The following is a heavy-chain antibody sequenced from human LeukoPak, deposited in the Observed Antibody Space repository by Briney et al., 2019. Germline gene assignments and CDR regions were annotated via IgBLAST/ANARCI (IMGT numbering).Heavy chain of an antibody. CDR2: INSSSRYI. D-gene: IGHD3-10*01. J-gene: IGHJ4*02. V-gene: IGHV3-21*01. CDR1: GVPLSSYS. CDR3: ASSFYGSGTYSFDY. Sequence: GGSLRLSCAASGVPLSSYSMTWVRQAPGKGLEWGSSINSSSRYISYADSVKGRFTISRANAKNSLYLQMNSLRAKDTAVYYCASSFYGSGTYSFDYWGQGTLVTVSS.